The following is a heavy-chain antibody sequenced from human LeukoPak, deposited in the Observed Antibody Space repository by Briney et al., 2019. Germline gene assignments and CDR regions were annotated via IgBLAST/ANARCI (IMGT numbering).Heavy chain of an antibody. CDR3: ARLHYSGGWILDY. J-gene: IGHJ4*02. CDR2: IYYGGNT. CDR1: GGSISNTHCY. D-gene: IGHD6-19*01. V-gene: IGHV4-39*01. Sequence: SETLSLTCTVSGGSISNTHCYWAWIRQPPGKGLDWIGSIYYGGNTHYNPSLKSRVTMSADTSKNQFSLKLQSVTAADTAVYYCARLHYSGGWILDYWGQGTLVTVSS.